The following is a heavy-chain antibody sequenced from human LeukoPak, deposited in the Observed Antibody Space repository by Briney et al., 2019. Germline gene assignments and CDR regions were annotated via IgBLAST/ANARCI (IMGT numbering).Heavy chain of an antibody. CDR3: VRLDYFDY. CDR1: GFALSSYA. V-gene: IGHV3-23*01. Sequence: PGGSLRLTCAASGFALSSYAMNWVRQAPGKGLEWVSGITVNGANTYYADSVKGRFTISKDTSNNILYMQMSSLSAEDTAVYYCVRLDYFDYWGQGTLVAVSS. D-gene: IGHD6-19*01. J-gene: IGHJ4*02. CDR2: ITVNGANT.